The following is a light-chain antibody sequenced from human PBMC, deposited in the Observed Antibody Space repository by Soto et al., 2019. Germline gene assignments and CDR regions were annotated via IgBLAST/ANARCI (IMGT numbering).Light chain of an antibody. CDR3: QQYGSSGT. Sequence: IVWTKSPDSQSVSPGGRAPLSCRARQRVISSRLAWYRQKPGQAPRLLIYGASSRATGIPDRFSGSGSGTDFTLTISRLEPEDFAVYYCQQYGSSGTFGQGTKVDI. CDR2: GAS. V-gene: IGKV3-20*01. CDR1: QRVISSR. J-gene: IGKJ1*01.